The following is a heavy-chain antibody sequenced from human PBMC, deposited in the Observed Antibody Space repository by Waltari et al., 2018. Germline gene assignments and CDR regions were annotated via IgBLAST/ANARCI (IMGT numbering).Heavy chain of an antibody. J-gene: IGHJ6*02. CDR1: GYTFTSYA. Sequence: QVQLVQSGAEVKKPGASVKVSCKASGYTFTSYAMHLVRQAPGQRLEWMGWINAGNCNTKDSQKFQGRVTITRETSASTAYMELSSLRSEDTAVYYCARDRIVVVPAAMEGDNYYYYYYGMDVWGQGTTVTVSS. CDR3: ARDRIVVVPAAMEGDNYYYYYYGMDV. D-gene: IGHD2-2*01. CDR2: INAGNCNT. V-gene: IGHV1-3*01.